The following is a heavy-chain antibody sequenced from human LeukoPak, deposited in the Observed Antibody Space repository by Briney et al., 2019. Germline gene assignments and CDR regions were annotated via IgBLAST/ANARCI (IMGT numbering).Heavy chain of an antibody. D-gene: IGHD1-26*01. CDR2: INPNSGGT. CDR1: GYTFTGYY. V-gene: IGHV1-2*02. CDR3: ARDSFPGRYCEGAFDI. Sequence: GASVKVSCKASGYTFTGYYMHWVRQAPGQGLEWMGWINPNSGGTNYTQKFQGRVTMTRDTSISTAYMELSRLRSDDTAVYYCARDSFPGRYCEGAFDIWAKGQWSPSLQ. J-gene: IGHJ3*02.